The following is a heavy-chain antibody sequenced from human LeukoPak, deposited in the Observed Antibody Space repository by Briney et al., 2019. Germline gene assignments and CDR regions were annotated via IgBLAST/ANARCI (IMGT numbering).Heavy chain of an antibody. CDR3: ARVHAAWLFLGYFDY. D-gene: IGHD6-13*01. CDR2: IYYSGST. CDR1: GGSISSHY. Sequence: SETLSLTCTVSGGSISSHYWSWIRQPPGKGLEWIGYIYYSGSTNYNPSLKSRVTISVDTSKNQFSLKLSSVTAADTAVYYCARVHAAWLFLGYFDYWGQGTLVTVSS. V-gene: IGHV4-59*11. J-gene: IGHJ4*02.